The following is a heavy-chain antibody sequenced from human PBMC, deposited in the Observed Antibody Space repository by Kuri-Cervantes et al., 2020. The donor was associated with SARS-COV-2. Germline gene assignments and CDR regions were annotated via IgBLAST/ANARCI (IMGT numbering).Heavy chain of an antibody. CDR2: IDPRDSDT. J-gene: IGHJ4*02. CDR1: GYSFTKFW. D-gene: IGHD2-21*02. CDR3: ARLEVLVTAIPFDS. V-gene: IGHV5-51*01. Sequence: GESLKISCKGSGYSFTKFWIGWVRQMPGRGLEWMGIIDPRDSDTKYSPSFEGQVTFSVDKSTNTAYLQWSFLKPSDSAIYYCARLEVLVTAIPFDSWGQGTLVTDSS.